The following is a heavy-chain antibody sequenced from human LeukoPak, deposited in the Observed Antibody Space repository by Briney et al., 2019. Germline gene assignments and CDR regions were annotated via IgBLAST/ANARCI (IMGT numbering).Heavy chain of an antibody. D-gene: IGHD3-22*01. CDR1: GGSFSGYY. CDR2: INHSGST. CDR3: ARGDDYYDSSGLIFDY. V-gene: IGHV4-34*01. Sequence: SETLSLTCAVYGGSFSGYYWSWIRQPPGKGLEWIGEINHSGSTNYNPSLKSRVTISVDTSKNQFSLKLSSVTAADTAVYYCARGDDYYDSSGLIFDYWGQGTLVTVSS. J-gene: IGHJ4*02.